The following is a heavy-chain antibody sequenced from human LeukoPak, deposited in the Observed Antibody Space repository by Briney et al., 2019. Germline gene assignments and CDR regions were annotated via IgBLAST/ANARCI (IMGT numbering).Heavy chain of an antibody. CDR2: IKSKTDGGTT. D-gene: IGHD2-21*01. J-gene: IGHJ4*02. CDR3: TTDGDCYDSSLNFDY. CDR1: GFTFSNAW. Sequence: GGSLRLSCAASGFTFSNAWMSWVRQAPGKGLEWVGRIKSKTDGGTTDYAAPVKGRFTISRDDSKNTLYLQMNSLKTEDTAVYYCTTDGDCYDSSLNFDYWGQGTLVTVSS. V-gene: IGHV3-15*01.